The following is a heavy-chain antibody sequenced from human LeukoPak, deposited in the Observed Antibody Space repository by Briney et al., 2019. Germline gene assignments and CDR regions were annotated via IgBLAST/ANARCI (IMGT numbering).Heavy chain of an antibody. V-gene: IGHV4-34*01. CDR2: INHSGST. CDR1: GGSFSGYY. Sequence: SETLSLTCAVYGGSFSGYYWSWIRQPPGKGLEWIGEINHSGSTNYNPSLKSRVTISVDTSKNQFSLKLSSVTAADTAVYYCARQGVTMIVVVKVGWFDPWGQGTLVTVSS. CDR3: ARQGVTMIVVVKVGWFDP. J-gene: IGHJ5*02. D-gene: IGHD3-22*01.